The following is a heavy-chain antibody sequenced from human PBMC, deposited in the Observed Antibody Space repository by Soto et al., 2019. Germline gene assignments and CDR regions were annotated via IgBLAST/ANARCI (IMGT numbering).Heavy chain of an antibody. CDR3: ARVARDVEMAKKIDY. D-gene: IGHD3-10*01. Sequence: ASVKVSCKASGYTFTNYDITWVRQAPGQGLEWMGWISTYNGNTNYAQNLRDRVTMTTDTSTSTAYMELRSLRSDDTAVYYCARVARDVEMAKKIDYWGQGTPVTVSS. CDR2: ISTYNGNT. V-gene: IGHV1-18*01. CDR1: GYTFTNYD. J-gene: IGHJ4*02.